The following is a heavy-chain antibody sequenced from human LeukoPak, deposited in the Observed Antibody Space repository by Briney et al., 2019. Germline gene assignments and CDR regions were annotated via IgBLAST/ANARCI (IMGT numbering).Heavy chain of an antibody. CDR2: ISAYNGNT. J-gene: IGHJ6*02. Sequence: ASVKVSCRASGYTFTNYVITWVRQAPGRGLEWMGWISAYNGNTNYAQKLQGRVTMTTDTSASTAYMELRSLRSDDTAVYYCARASGRPYYYYGMDVWGQGTTVTVSS. CDR1: GYTFTNYV. D-gene: IGHD6-6*01. CDR3: ARASGRPYYYYGMDV. V-gene: IGHV1-18*01.